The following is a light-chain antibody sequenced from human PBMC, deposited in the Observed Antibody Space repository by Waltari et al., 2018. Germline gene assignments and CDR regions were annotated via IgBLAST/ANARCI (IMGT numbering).Light chain of an antibody. CDR1: QSIGTW. CDR2: HAS. J-gene: IGKJ1*01. Sequence: DIQITQSPSPLSASVGDRVTITCRASQSIGTWLAWYQQKPGKAPKLLIYHASSLESGVSSRFSGSGSGTEFTLTITSLQPDDFATYYCQQYNTHLFGQGTKVELK. CDR3: QQYNTHL. V-gene: IGKV1-5*01.